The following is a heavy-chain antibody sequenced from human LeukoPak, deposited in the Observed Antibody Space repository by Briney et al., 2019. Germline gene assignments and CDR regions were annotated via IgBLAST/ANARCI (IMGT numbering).Heavy chain of an antibody. V-gene: IGHV3-30*18. Sequence: GGSLRLSCAASGFTFSSYGMHWVRQAPGKGLEWVAAISYDGSNKYYADSVKGRFTISRDNSKNTLYLQMNSLRAEDTAVYYCAKYGGNSVRAFDIWGQGTMVTVSS. CDR3: AKYGGNSVRAFDI. CDR1: GFTFSSYG. CDR2: ISYDGSNK. D-gene: IGHD4-23*01. J-gene: IGHJ3*02.